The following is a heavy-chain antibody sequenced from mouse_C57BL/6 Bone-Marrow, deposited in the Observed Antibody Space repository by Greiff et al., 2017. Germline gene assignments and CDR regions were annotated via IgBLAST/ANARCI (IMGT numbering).Heavy chain of an antibody. CDR1: GFTFSSYA. CDR2: ISSGGDYI. J-gene: IGHJ3*01. Sequence: EVQRVESGEGLVKPGGSLKLSCAASGFTFSSYAMSWVRQTPEKRLEWVAYISSGGDYIYYADTVKGRFTISRDNARNTLYLQMSSLKSEDTAMXYCTRGPLTPFAYWGQGTLVTVSA. CDR3: TRGPLTPFAY. V-gene: IGHV5-9-1*02. D-gene: IGHD4-1*01.